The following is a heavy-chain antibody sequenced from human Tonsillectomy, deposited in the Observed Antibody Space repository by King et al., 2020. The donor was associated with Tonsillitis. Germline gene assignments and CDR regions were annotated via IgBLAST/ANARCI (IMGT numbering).Heavy chain of an antibody. J-gene: IGHJ3*02. D-gene: IGHD5-12*01. CDR1: VGSFSGYY. CDR2: INNSGST. CDR3: ASDPRGSPRNTFDI. V-gene: IGHV4-34*01. Sequence: VQLQQWGAGLLKPSEPLSLTCAVYVGSFSGYYWSWIRQPPRKGLEWIAEINNSGSTNYNPSLKSRVTISVGPSKNQFSLKLNSMTAADTAVYYCASDPRGSPRNTFDIWGLGTMVTVSS.